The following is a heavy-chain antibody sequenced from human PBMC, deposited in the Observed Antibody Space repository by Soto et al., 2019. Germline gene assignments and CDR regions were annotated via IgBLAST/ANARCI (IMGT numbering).Heavy chain of an antibody. V-gene: IGHV1-18*04. CDR3: ARDLTGYYPAFADY. Sequence: ASVKVSCKASGYTFTSYGISWVRQAPGQGLEWMGWISAYNGNTNYAQKLQGRVTMTTDTSTSTAYMGLRSLRSDDTAVYYCARDLTGYYPAFADYWGQGTLVTVSS. D-gene: IGHD3-9*01. CDR2: ISAYNGNT. J-gene: IGHJ4*02. CDR1: GYTFTSYG.